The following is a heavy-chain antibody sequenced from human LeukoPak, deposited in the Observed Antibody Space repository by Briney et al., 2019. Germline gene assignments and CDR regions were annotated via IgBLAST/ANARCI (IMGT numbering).Heavy chain of an antibody. V-gene: IGHV3-23*01. D-gene: IGHD6-13*01. Sequence: GGSLRLSCAASGFTFSSYAMSWVRQAPGKGLEWVSAISGSGGSTYYADSVKGRFTISRDNSKNTLYLQMNSLRAEDTAVYYCARAYSSSWYRANNWFDPWGQGTLVTVSS. CDR1: GFTFSSYA. CDR2: ISGSGGST. J-gene: IGHJ5*02. CDR3: ARAYSSSWYRANNWFDP.